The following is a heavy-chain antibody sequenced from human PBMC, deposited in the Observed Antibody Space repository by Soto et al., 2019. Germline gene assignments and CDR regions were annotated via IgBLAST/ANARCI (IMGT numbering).Heavy chain of an antibody. CDR3: ARTSSAGLSHYFDY. Sequence: SGPTPVNPTQTLTLTYTFSWFSLTTNEVRVSWIRQPPGKALEWLARIDWDDHTFYSASLKTRLTISKDTSKNQVVLTMTNMDPVDTATFYCARTSSAGLSHYFDYGGQGTLVTVSS. D-gene: IGHD2-2*01. CDR1: WFSLTTNEVR. V-gene: IGHV2-70*04. J-gene: IGHJ4*02. CDR2: IDWDDHT.